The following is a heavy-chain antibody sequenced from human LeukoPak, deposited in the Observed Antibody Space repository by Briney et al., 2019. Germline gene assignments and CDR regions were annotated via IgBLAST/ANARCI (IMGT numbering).Heavy chain of an antibody. J-gene: IGHJ6*02. CDR3: ARDRVPFYSSTFKDYYLQYGLDV. Sequence: ASVKVSCKASGYTFTGHYIRWVRQAPGQGLEWMGWINANNGGTSYAQKFQGRVSLTRDTSISTAYMEVSRLRADDTALYYCARDRVPFYSSTFKDYYLQYGLDVWGQGTAVTVSS. CDR2: INANNGGT. V-gene: IGHV1-2*02. D-gene: IGHD2/OR15-2a*01. CDR1: GYTFTGHY.